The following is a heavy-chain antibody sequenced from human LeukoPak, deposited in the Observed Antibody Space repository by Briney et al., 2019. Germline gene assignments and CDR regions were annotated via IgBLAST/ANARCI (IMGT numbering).Heavy chain of an antibody. CDR2: ISSSSSYI. J-gene: IGHJ4*02. CDR3: ARDQYGSSSGVDY. Sequence: GGSLRLSCAASGFTFSSYSMNWVRQAPGKGLEWVSSISSSSSYIYYADSVKGRFTISRDNAKNSLYLQMNSLRAEDTAVYYCARDQYGSSSGVDYWGQGTLVTVSS. CDR1: GFTFSSYS. D-gene: IGHD6-6*01. V-gene: IGHV3-21*01.